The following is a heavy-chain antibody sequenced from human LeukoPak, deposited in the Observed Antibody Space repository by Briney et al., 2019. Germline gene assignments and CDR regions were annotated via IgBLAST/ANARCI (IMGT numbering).Heavy chain of an antibody. D-gene: IGHD3-3*01. J-gene: IGHJ4*02. V-gene: IGHV3-23*01. Sequence: GGSLRLSCAASGFTFSSYAMDWVRQAPGKGLAWVSAISAGGSTTYYADSVKGRFTVSRDNSKNTLYLQMNSLRAEDTAVYYCAKAVRHIWSYWGQGTLVTVSS. CDR2: ISAGGSTT. CDR1: GFTFSSYA. CDR3: AKAVRHIWSY.